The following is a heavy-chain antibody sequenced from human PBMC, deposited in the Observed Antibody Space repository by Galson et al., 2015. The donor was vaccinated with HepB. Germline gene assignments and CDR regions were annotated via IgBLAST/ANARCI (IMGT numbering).Heavy chain of an antibody. CDR1: GFTFSSYS. J-gene: IGHJ4*02. CDR2: ISSSSTI. CDR3: ARVGMGSSSWPFDY. Sequence: SLRLSCAASGFTFSSYSMNWVRQAPGKGLEWVSYISSSSTIYYADSVKGRFTISRDNAKNSLYLQMNSLRAEDTAVYYCARVGMGSSSWPFDYWGQGTLVTVSS. D-gene: IGHD6-13*01. V-gene: IGHV3-48*01.